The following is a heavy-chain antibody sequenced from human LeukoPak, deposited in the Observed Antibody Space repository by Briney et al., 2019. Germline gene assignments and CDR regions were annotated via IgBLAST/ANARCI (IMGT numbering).Heavy chain of an antibody. CDR1: GGSISSYY. V-gene: IGHV4-59*12. Sequence: PSETLSLTCTVSGGSISSYYWSWIRQPPGKGLEWIGYIYYSGSTNYNPSLKSRVTISVDTSKNQFSLKLSSVTAADTAVYYCARASNRGYSYGFYAFDIWGQGTMVTVSS. CDR3: ARASNRGYSYGFYAFDI. CDR2: IYYSGST. J-gene: IGHJ3*02. D-gene: IGHD5-18*01.